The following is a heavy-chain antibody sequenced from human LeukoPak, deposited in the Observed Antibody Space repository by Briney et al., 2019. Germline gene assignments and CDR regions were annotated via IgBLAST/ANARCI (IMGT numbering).Heavy chain of an antibody. Sequence: PSETLSLTCTVSGGSISSYYWSWIRQPPGKGLEWIGYIYYSGSTNYNPSLKSRVTISVDTSKNQFSLKLSSVTAADTAVYYCARHTYGNSEFDYWGPGNLVTASS. CDR3: ARHTYGNSEFDY. D-gene: IGHD4-23*01. J-gene: IGHJ4*02. V-gene: IGHV4-59*08. CDR1: GGSISSYY. CDR2: IYYSGST.